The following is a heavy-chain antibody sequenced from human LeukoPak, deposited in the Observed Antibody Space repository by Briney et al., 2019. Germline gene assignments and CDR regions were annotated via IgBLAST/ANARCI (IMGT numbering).Heavy chain of an antibody. D-gene: IGHD3-22*01. Sequence: GGSLRLSCAASGFTFSSYWMSWVRQAPGKGLEWVANIKQDGSEKYYVDSVKGRFTISRDNAKNSPYLQMNSLRAEDTAVYYCARDNFIVVGPFDYWGQGTLVTVSS. CDR3: ARDNFIVVGPFDY. J-gene: IGHJ4*02. V-gene: IGHV3-7*01. CDR2: IKQDGSEK. CDR1: GFTFSSYW.